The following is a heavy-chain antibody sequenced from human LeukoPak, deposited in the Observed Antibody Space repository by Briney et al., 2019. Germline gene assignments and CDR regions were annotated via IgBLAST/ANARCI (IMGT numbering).Heavy chain of an antibody. D-gene: IGHD2-21*02. Sequence: SETLSLTCTVSGGSISSYYWSWIRQPPGKGLEWIGYIYYSGSTNYNPSLKSRVTISVDTSKNQFSLKLSSVTAADTAVYYCARAPPLIVVVTAIESWYFDLWGRGTLVTVSS. V-gene: IGHV4-59*12. CDR2: IYYSGST. CDR3: ARAPPLIVVVTAIESWYFDL. J-gene: IGHJ2*01. CDR1: GGSISSYY.